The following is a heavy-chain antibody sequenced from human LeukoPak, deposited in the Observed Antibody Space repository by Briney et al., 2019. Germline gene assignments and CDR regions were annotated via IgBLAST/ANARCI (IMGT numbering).Heavy chain of an antibody. CDR1: GGSISSYY. CDR2: IYYGGST. D-gene: IGHD3-10*01. J-gene: IGHJ4*02. V-gene: IGHV4-59*08. CDR3: ARGLWFGEFFFDY. Sequence: TSETLSLTCTVSGGSISSYYWSWIRQPPGKGLEWIGYIYYGGSTNYNPSLKSRVTIFVDTSKNQFSLKLNSVTAADTAVYYCARGLWFGEFFFDYWGQGTLVTVSS.